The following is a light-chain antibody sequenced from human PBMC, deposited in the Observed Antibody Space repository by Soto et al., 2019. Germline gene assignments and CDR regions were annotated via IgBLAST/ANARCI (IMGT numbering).Light chain of an antibody. CDR3: QQYTNVPA. V-gene: IGKV1-27*01. Sequence: DIQMTQSPSSLSASVVDRVTITCRASQGISNYLAWYQQIPGKVPKLLISVASTLQSGVPSRFSGSGSGTDFTLTISSLQPEDVATYYCQQYTNVPAFGGGTKVEIK. CDR1: QGISNY. CDR2: VAS. J-gene: IGKJ4*01.